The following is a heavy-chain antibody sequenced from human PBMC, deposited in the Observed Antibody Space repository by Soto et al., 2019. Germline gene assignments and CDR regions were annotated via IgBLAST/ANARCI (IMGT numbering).Heavy chain of an antibody. V-gene: IGHV3-23*01. J-gene: IGHJ4*02. CDR1: GFNFNNYA. CDR2: ISSSGGTT. Sequence: GALRLSCATSGFNFNNYAMSWVRQAPGERLEWVSFISSSGGTTYYADSVKGRFTISRDNSKNTLYLQMNSLRAEDTAVYYCAKGRGNTFGNFDYWGQGTLVTVSS. CDR3: AKGRGNTFGNFDY. D-gene: IGHD1-1*01.